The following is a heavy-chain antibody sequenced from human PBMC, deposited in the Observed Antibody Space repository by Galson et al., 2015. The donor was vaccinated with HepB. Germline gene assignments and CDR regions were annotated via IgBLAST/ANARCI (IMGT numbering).Heavy chain of an antibody. CDR2: IYYSGST. CDR1: GGSISSYY. Sequence: SETLSLTCTVSGGSISSYYWSWIRQPPGKGLEWIGYIYYSGSTNYNPSLQSRVTISVDTSKNQFSLKVSSVTAADTAVYYCARASGWLQLRPRYFDYWGQGTLVTVSS. V-gene: IGHV4-59*01. CDR3: ARASGWLQLRPRYFDY. J-gene: IGHJ4*02. D-gene: IGHD5-24*01.